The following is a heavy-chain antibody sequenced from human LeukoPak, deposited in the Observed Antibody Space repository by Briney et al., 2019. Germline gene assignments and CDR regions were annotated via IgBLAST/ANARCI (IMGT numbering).Heavy chain of an antibody. D-gene: IGHD2-2*01. Sequence: SETLSLTCAVYGGSFSGYYWSWLRQPPGKGLEWIGEINHSGSTNYNPSLKSPVTISVDTSKNQFSLKLSSVTAADTAVYYCARGVLDIVVVPAAERRAYYFDYWGQGTLVTVSS. V-gene: IGHV4-34*01. CDR3: ARGVLDIVVVPAAERRAYYFDY. CDR2: INHSGST. CDR1: GGSFSGYY. J-gene: IGHJ4*02.